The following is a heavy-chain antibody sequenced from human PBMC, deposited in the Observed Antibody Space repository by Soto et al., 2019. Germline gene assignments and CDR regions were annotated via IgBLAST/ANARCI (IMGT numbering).Heavy chain of an antibody. CDR3: TRETGTYGDFWSGRFGTDY. D-gene: IGHD3-3*01. CDR2: ISSSSSYI. CDR1: RFTFRSYS. Sequence: LRLSCAASRFTFRSYSMNWVRQAPGEGLEWVSSISSSSSYIYYADSVKGRFTISRDNAKNSLYLQMNSLRPEDTAVYYCTRETGTYGDFWSGRFGTDYWGQRTLVT. J-gene: IGHJ4*02. V-gene: IGHV3-21*01.